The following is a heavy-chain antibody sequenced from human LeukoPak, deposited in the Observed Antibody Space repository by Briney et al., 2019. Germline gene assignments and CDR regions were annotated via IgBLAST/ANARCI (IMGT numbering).Heavy chain of an antibody. D-gene: IGHD6-19*01. Sequence: GGSLRLSCAASGFTFSSYAMSWVCQAPGKGLEWVSAISGSGGSTYYADSVKGRFTISRDNSKNTLYLQMNSLRAEDTAVYYCAKDLDSDSSGWFVASYWGQGTLVTVSS. J-gene: IGHJ4*02. CDR1: GFTFSSYA. V-gene: IGHV3-23*01. CDR2: ISGSGGST. CDR3: AKDLDSDSSGWFVASY.